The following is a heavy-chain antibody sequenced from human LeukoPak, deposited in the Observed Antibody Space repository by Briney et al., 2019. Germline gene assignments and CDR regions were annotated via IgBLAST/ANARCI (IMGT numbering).Heavy chain of an antibody. D-gene: IGHD3-10*01. V-gene: IGHV4-34*01. CDR1: GGSFSGYY. CDR3: ARHAGMVRGAPDV. CDR2: INHSGST. Sequence: SETLSLTCAVYGGSFSGYYWSWIRQPPGKGLEWIGEINHSGSTNYNPSLKSRVTISVDTSKNQFSLKLSSVTAADTAVYYCARHAGMVRGAPDVWGKGTTVTVSS. J-gene: IGHJ6*04.